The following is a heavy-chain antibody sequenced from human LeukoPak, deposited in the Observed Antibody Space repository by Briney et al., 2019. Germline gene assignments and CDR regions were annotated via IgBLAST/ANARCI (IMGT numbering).Heavy chain of an antibody. V-gene: IGHV4-38-2*02. CDR1: GYSISNGYY. Sequence: SETLSLTCTVSGYSISNGYYWGWMRQPPGKGLEWIGSIYHSGRTHYNPSLKSRVIISVDTSKNYFSLKLSSVTAADTAMYYCARDETYSDVWSGSAGGGKGNYLDYWGQGILVTVYS. CDR2: IYHSGRT. D-gene: IGHD3-3*01. J-gene: IGHJ4*02. CDR3: ARDETYSDVWSGSAGGGKGNYLDY.